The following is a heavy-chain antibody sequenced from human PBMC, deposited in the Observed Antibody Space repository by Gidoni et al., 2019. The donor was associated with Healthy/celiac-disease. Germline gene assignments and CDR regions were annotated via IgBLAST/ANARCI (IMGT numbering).Heavy chain of an antibody. CDR2: INGDRSST. D-gene: IGHD2-15*01. CDR1: RSTSSSSW. CDR3: ARARYCSGGSCYEDS. J-gene: IGHJ4*02. Sequence: EVQLVESGGGSVQPGGSLRLSCAASRSTSSSSWMHWVRQAPGKGLVWVPRINGDRSSTSYADSVKGQCTISRDNAKNTLYLQMNSLRAEDTAVYYCARARYCSGGSCYEDSWGQGTLVTVSS. V-gene: IGHV3-74*01.